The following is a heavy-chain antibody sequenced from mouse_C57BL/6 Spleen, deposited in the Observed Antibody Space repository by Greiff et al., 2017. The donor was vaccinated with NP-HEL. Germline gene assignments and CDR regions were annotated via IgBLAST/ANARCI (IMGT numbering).Heavy chain of an antibody. CDR3: ARRNYYGNYFDY. CDR2: ISSGSSTI. V-gene: IGHV5-17*01. CDR1: GFTFSDYG. Sequence: DVKLQESGGGLVKPGGSLKLSCAASGFTFSDYGMHWVRQAPEKGLEWVAYISSGSSTIYYADTVKGRFTISRDNAKNTLFLQMTSLRSEDTAMYYCARRNYYGNYFDYWGQGTTLTVSS. J-gene: IGHJ2*01. D-gene: IGHD2-1*01.